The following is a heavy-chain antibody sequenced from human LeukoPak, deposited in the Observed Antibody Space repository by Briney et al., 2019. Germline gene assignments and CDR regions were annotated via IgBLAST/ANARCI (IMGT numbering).Heavy chain of an antibody. V-gene: IGHV4-39*07. D-gene: IGHD6-19*01. CDR1: GGSISSSSYY. CDR2: IYYSGST. Sequence: SETLSLTCTVSGGSISSSSYYWGWIRQPPGKGLEWIGSIYYSGSTYYNPSLKSRVTISVDTSKNQFSLKLSSVTAADTAVYYCARDESGRWSSGLGHYFDYWGQGTLVTVSS. J-gene: IGHJ4*02. CDR3: ARDESGRWSSGLGHYFDY.